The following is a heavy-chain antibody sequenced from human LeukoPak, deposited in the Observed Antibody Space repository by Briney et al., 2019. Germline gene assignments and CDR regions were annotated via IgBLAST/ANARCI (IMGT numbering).Heavy chain of an antibody. V-gene: IGHV4-59*12. CDR3: ARRQGSYRRLYYYFYMDV. CDR1: GGSISSYY. J-gene: IGHJ6*03. Sequence: SETLSLTCTVSGGSISSYYWSWIRQPPEKRLEWIGYIYYSGSTNYNPSLKSRVTISLATSKNQFSLRLTSVTAADAAVYHCARRQGSYRRLYYYFYMDVWGKGTTVTISS. D-gene: IGHD1-26*01. CDR2: IYYSGST.